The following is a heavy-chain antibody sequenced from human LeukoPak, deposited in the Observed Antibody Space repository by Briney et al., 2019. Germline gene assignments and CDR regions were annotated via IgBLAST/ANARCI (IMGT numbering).Heavy chain of an antibody. J-gene: IGHJ4*02. CDR3: ARPSPPGDGYNPPDH. V-gene: IGHV3-30*04. CDR1: GFNFDNFA. CDR2: ISHDGRTK. D-gene: IGHD5-24*01. Sequence: GKSLTLSCVVSGFNFDNFAMHWVRQPLGKGLEWVAVISHDGRTKYYADSMKGRVTISRDNSKNTLFLQMNNLRSEDTAVYFCARPSPPGDGYNPPDHWGQGTLVTVSS.